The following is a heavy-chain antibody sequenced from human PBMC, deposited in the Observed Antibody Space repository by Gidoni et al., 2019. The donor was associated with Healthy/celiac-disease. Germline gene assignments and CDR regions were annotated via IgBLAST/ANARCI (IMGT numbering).Heavy chain of an antibody. J-gene: IGHJ6*02. CDR3: ARDSSSWATRGGMDV. CDR1: GFTFSIYG. V-gene: IGHV3-33*01. D-gene: IGHD6-13*01. Sequence: QVQLVESGGGVVQPGRSLRLSCAASGFTFSIYGMHWVRQAPGKGLEGVAVIWYVGSNKYYADSVKGRFTISRDNSKNTLYLQMNSLRAEDTAVYYCARDSSSWATRGGMDVWGQGTTVTVSS. CDR2: IWYVGSNK.